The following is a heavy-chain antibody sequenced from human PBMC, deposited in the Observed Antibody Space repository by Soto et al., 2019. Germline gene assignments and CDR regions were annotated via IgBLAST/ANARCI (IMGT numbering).Heavy chain of an antibody. V-gene: IGHV3-30*18. Sequence: GGFLRLSCAASGFTFSSYGMHWVRQAPGKGLEWVAVISYDGSNKYYADSVKGRFTISRDNSKNTLYLQMNSLRAEDTAVYYCAKEITSDGSTFDYWGQGTLVTVSS. CDR2: ISYDGSNK. CDR1: GFTFSSYG. D-gene: IGHD3-16*01. CDR3: AKEITSDGSTFDY. J-gene: IGHJ4*02.